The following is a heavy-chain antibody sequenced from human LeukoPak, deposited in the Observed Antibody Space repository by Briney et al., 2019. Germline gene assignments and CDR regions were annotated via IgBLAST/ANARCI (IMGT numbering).Heavy chain of an antibody. CDR1: GFTFSSYG. D-gene: IGHD3-10*01. V-gene: IGHV3-33*01. Sequence: GGPLRLSCAASGFTFSSYGMHWVRQAPGKGLEWVAVIWYDGSNKYYADSVKGRFTISRDNSKNTLYLQMNSLRAEDTAVYYCAREKGYYGSGSYYDYWGQGTLVTVSS. CDR3: AREKGYYGSGSYYDY. J-gene: IGHJ4*02. CDR2: IWYDGSNK.